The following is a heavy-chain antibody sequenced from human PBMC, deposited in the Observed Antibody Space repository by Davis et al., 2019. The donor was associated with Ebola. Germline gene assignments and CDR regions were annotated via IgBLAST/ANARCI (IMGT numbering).Heavy chain of an antibody. V-gene: IGHV3-23*01. CDR1: GITFSSYA. D-gene: IGHD6-13*01. CDR3: AKDGYIQEAAFDI. CDR2: ISGSGGST. J-gene: IGHJ3*02. Sequence: PGGSLRLSCAASGITFSSYAMNWVRQAPGKGLEWVSAISGSGGSTYYADSVKGRFTISRDNSKNTLYLQMNSLRAEDTAVYYCAKDGYIQEAAFDIWGQGTMVTVSS.